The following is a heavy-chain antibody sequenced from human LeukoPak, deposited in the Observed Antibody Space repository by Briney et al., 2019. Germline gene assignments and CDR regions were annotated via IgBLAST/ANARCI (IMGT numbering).Heavy chain of an antibody. D-gene: IGHD2-15*01. V-gene: IGHV3-23*01. CDR3: AKLVQDIVVVVPASAAFDI. Sequence: GGSLRLSCTASGFTFSSNAMNWVRQAPGKGLEWISAISGSGTSTYYADSVKGRFTISRDNSKNTLYLQMNSLRAEDTAVYYCAKLVQDIVVVVPASAAFDIWGQGTMVTVSS. CDR2: ISGSGTST. CDR1: GFTFSSNA. J-gene: IGHJ3*02.